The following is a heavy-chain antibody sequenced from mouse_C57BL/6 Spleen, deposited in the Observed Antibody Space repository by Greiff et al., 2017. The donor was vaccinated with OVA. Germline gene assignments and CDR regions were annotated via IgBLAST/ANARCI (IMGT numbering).Heavy chain of an antibody. Sequence: QVQLQQPGAELVKPGASVKLSCKASGYTFTSYWMHWVKQRPGQGLEWIGMIHPNSGSTNYNEKFKSKATLTVDKSSSTTYMQLSSLTSEDSAVYYCARKDYYAMDYWGQGTSVTVSA. J-gene: IGHJ4*01. CDR3: ARKDYYAMDY. CDR1: GYTFTSYW. V-gene: IGHV1-64*01. CDR2: IHPNSGST.